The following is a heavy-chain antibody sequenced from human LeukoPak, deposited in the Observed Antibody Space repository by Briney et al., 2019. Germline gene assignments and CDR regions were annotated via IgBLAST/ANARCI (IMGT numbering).Heavy chain of an antibody. CDR2: INSDGSST. D-gene: IGHD5-24*01. CDR3: ARDRSVAMATSPGNY. Sequence: GGSLRLSCAASGFTFSSYWMHWVRQAPGKGLVWVSRINSDGSSTSYADSVKGRFTISRDNAKNTLYLQMNSLRVEDTAVYYCARDRSVAMATSPGNYWGQGTLVTVSS. J-gene: IGHJ4*02. CDR1: GFTFSSYW. V-gene: IGHV3-74*01.